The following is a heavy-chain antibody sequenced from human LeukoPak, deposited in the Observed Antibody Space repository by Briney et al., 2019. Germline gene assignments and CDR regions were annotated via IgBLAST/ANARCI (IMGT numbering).Heavy chain of an antibody. J-gene: IGHJ4*02. CDR3: ARGPEGFNIAVPGSPFDY. V-gene: IGHV1-24*01. CDR2: FDPEDGET. Sequence: GASVKVSCKVSGYTLTELSMHWVRQAPGKGLEWMGGFDPEDGETIYAQKFQGRVTMTEDTSTDTAYMELSRLRSDDTAVYYCARGPEGFNIAVPGSPFDYWGQGTLVTVSS. CDR1: GYTLTELS. D-gene: IGHD6-19*01.